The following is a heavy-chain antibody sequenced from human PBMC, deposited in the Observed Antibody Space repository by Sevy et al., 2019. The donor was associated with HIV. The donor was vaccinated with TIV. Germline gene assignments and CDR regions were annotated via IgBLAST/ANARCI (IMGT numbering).Heavy chain of an antibody. J-gene: IGHJ2*01. CDR1: GGSINSAGYY. CDR2: IYYTGST. V-gene: IGHV4-31*03. Sequence: SDTLSLTCTVSGGSINSAGYYWNWIRQHPGKGLEWIGYIYYTGSTYFNPSLKSRLTISVDPSKNQFSLKVTSVTAADTAVYYCVSGVAASGPLRYFDLWGRGTLVTVSS. D-gene: IGHD6-13*01. CDR3: VSGVAASGPLRYFDL.